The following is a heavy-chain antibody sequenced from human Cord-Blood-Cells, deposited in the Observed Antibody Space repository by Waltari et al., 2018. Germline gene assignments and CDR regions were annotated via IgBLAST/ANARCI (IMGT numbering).Heavy chain of an antibody. D-gene: IGHD5-18*01. CDR3: ARGVRYSYGNFDY. J-gene: IGHJ4*02. Sequence: QVQLQQWGAGLLKPSETLSLTCAVYGGSFSGYYWSWIRQPPGKGLEWIGEINHSGSTNYNPSLQSRVTISVDTSKNQFSLKLSSVTAADTAVYYCARGVRYSYGNFDYWGQGTLVTVSS. CDR1: GGSFSGYY. CDR2: INHSGST. V-gene: IGHV4-34*01.